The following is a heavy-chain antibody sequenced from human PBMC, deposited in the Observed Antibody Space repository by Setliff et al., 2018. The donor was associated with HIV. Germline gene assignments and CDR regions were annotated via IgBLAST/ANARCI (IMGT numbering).Heavy chain of an antibody. Sequence: PSETLSLTCAVYGASFSDYYWSWIRQSPGKGLEWIGEINHSGSTSYNPSLTSRVTMSVDTSKNQFSLRLSSVTAADTAVYYCARAPSREVALDFWGQGRLVTVSS. J-gene: IGHJ4*02. CDR2: INHSGST. D-gene: IGHD6-19*01. CDR3: ARAPSREVALDF. CDR1: GASFSDYY. V-gene: IGHV4-34*01.